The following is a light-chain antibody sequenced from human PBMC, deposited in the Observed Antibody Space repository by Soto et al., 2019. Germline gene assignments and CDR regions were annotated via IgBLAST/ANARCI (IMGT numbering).Light chain of an antibody. CDR2: KDN. V-gene: IGLV3-25*02. J-gene: IGLJ1*01. Sequence: SYELTQSTSVSLTPGQTARITCSGDALPTQYVYWYQQKPGQAPRLIIYKDNQRPSEIPERFSASSSGTLATLTISGIQAEDEADFYCQSAETRGSYYVFGTGT. CDR3: QSAETRGSYYV. CDR1: ALPTQY.